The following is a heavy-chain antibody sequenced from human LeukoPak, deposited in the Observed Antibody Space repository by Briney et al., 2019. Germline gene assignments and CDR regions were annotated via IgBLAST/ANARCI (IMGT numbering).Heavy chain of an antibody. CDR1: GGSFSGYY. D-gene: IGHD6-19*01. Sequence: SQTLSLTCAVYGGSFSGYYWSWIRQPPGKGLEWIGEINHSGSTNYNPSLKSRVTMSVDTSKNQFSLKLSSVTAADTAVYYCARTLVAGTRGYYYYYYGMDVWGQGTTVTVSS. CDR3: ARTLVAGTRGYYYYYYGMDV. V-gene: IGHV4-34*01. CDR2: INHSGST. J-gene: IGHJ6*02.